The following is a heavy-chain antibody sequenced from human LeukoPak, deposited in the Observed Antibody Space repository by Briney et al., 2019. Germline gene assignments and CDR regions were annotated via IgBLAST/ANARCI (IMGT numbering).Heavy chain of an antibody. CDR3: AGWETTFGTYYYSGMDV. CDR2: IYYSGST. D-gene: IGHD3-3*01. CDR1: GGSISSYY. J-gene: IGHJ6*02. V-gene: IGHV4-59*01. Sequence: SETLSLTCTVSGGSISSYYWSWIRQPPGKGLEWIGYIYYSGSTNYNPSLKSRVTISVDTSKNQFSLKLSSVTAADTAVYYFAGWETTFGTYYYSGMDVWGQGPTVTVSS.